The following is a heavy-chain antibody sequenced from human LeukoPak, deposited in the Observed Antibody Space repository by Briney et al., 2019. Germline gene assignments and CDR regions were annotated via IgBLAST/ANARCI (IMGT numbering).Heavy chain of an antibody. D-gene: IGHD2-2*01. CDR1: GYTFTGYY. CDR3: ARDKAIVVVPAADNNWFDP. V-gene: IGHV1-2*02. CDR2: INPNSGGT. J-gene: IGHJ5*02. Sequence: VASVKVSCKASGYTFTGYYMHWVRQAPGQGLEWMGWINPNSGGTNYAQKFQSRVTMTRDTSISTAYMELSRLRSDDTAVYYCARDKAIVVVPAADNNWFDPWGQGTLVTVSS.